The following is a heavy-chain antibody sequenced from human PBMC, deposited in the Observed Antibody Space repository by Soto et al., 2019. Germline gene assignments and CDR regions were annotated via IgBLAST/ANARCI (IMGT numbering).Heavy chain of an antibody. Sequence: QVQVVESGGGVVQPGRSLRLSCAASGFTFSRYAIHWVRQAPGKGLEWVAVISKDGSNKYYVDSVKGRFTISRDNSRNTLYLQMNSLRDEDAAVYYCVRSRSGAVADSFDFWGQGTLVTVSS. J-gene: IGHJ4*02. CDR3: VRSRSGAVADSFDF. CDR2: ISKDGSNK. V-gene: IGHV3-30*04. D-gene: IGHD3-10*01. CDR1: GFTFSRYA.